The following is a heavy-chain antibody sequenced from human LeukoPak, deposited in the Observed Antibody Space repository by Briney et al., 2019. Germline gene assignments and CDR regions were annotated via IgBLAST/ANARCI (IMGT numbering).Heavy chain of an antibody. D-gene: IGHD1-26*01. J-gene: IGHJ4*02. V-gene: IGHV1-18*01. CDR3: AGDGGSYPLDY. CDR2: ISANNGNT. CDR1: GYTFTSYG. Sequence: GASVKVSCKASGYTFTSYGISWVRQAPGQGLEWMGWISANNGNTNYAQNLQGRVTMTTDTSTSKVYMELRSLRSDDTAVYYCAGDGGSYPLDYWGQGTLVTVSS.